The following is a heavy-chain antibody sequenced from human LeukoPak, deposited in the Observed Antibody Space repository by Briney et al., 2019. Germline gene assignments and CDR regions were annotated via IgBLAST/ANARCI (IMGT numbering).Heavy chain of an antibody. CDR2: ISSSGSTI. CDR3: ARVYSSGWTY. J-gene: IGHJ4*02. V-gene: IGHV3-48*03. Sequence: GGSLRLSCAASEFIFSAYEMNWVRQAPGKGLEWVSYISSSGSTIYYADPVKGRFTISRDNAKKSLYLQMNSLRAEDTAVYYCARVYSSGWTYWGQGTLVTVSS. D-gene: IGHD6-19*01. CDR1: EFIFSAYE.